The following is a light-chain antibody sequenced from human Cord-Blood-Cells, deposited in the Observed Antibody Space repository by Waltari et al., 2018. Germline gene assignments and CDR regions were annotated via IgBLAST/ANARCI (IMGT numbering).Light chain of an antibody. CDR1: SSDVGGYNY. CDR2: EVS. CDR3: SSYAGSNNLV. J-gene: IGLJ2*01. V-gene: IGLV2-8*01. Sequence: QSALTQPPSASGSPGQSVTISCTGTSSDVGGYNYVSWYQQYPDKAPKLMLYEVSKRPSGAPDRFSGSKSGNTASLTVSGLQAEDEADYYCSSYAGSNNLVFGGGTKLTVL.